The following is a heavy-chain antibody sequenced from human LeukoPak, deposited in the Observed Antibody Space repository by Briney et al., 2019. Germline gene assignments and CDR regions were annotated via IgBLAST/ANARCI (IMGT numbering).Heavy chain of an antibody. CDR2: IYPGDSDT. D-gene: IGHD3-3*01. V-gene: IGHV5-51*01. CDR1: GYSFTSYW. CDR3: ARQPTYYDFWSGYSLLSYMDV. J-gene: IGHJ6*03. Sequence: GASLKISCKGSGYSFTSYWIGWVRQMPGKGLEWMGIIYPGDSDTRYSPSFQGQVTISADKSISTAYLQWSSLKASDTAMYYCARQPTYYDFWSGYSLLSYMDVWGKGTTVTVSS.